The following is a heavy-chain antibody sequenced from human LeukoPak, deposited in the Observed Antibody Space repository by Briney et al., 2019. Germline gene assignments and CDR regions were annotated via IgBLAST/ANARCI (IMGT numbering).Heavy chain of an antibody. CDR3: ARECVLSSSWCGAAFDI. V-gene: IGHV4-31*03. Sequence: SETLSLTCSVSGASISSRIYYWGWIRQPPGKGLEWIGYIYYSGSTYYNPSLKSRVTISVDTSKNQFSLKLSSVTAADTAVYYCARECVLSSSWCGAAFDIWGQGTMVTVSS. CDR2: IYYSGST. CDR1: GASISSRIYY. J-gene: IGHJ3*02. D-gene: IGHD6-13*01.